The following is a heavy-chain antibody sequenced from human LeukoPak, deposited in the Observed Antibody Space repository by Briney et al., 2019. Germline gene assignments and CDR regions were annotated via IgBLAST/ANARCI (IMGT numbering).Heavy chain of an antibody. D-gene: IGHD3-10*01. CDR2: IRYDGSNK. Sequence: GGSLRLSCAASGFTFSSYGMHWVRQAPGKGLEWVAFIRYDGSNKYYADSVKGRFTISRDNSKNTLYLQMNSLRAEDTAVYYCAKDYNYYDSGHWFDPWGQGTLVTVSS. V-gene: IGHV3-30*02. CDR1: GFTFSSYG. J-gene: IGHJ5*02. CDR3: AKDYNYYDSGHWFDP.